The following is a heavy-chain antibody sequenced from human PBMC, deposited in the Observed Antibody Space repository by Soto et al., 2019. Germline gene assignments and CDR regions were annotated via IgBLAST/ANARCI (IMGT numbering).Heavy chain of an antibody. CDR1: GFTFSSYG. CDR2: ISYDGSNK. D-gene: IGHD1-1*01. V-gene: IGHV3-30*18. CDR3: AKTTEMAYYYYGMDV. Sequence: QVQLVESGGGVVQPGRSLRLSCAASGFTFSSYGMHWVRQAPGKGLEWVAVISYDGSNKYYADSVKGRFTISRDNSKNTLYLQMKSLRAEDTAVYYCAKTTEMAYYYYGMDVWGQGTTVTVSS. J-gene: IGHJ6*02.